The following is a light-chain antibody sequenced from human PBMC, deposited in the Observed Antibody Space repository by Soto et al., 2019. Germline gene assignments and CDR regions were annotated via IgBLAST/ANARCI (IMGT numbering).Light chain of an antibody. CDR3: QDYGTSWT. CDR1: QSVSSYY. CDR2: AAS. Sequence: EIVLTQSPGTLSLSPGERATLSCRASQSVSSYYLAWYQQKPGQAPRLLIYAASSRATGIPDRFSGSGSGTDFTLTINRLEPEDFAVYYCQDYGTSWTFGQGTKVDI. J-gene: IGKJ1*01. V-gene: IGKV3-20*01.